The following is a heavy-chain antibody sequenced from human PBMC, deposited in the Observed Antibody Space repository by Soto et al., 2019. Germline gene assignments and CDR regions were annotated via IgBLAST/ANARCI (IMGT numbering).Heavy chain of an antibody. Sequence: ASVKVSCKASGYTFTSYAMHWVRQAPGQRLEWMGWINAGNGNTKYSQKFQGRVTITRDTSASTAYMELSSLRSEDTAMYYCARNDIAVAGIYYYYGMDVWGQGTTVTVSS. J-gene: IGHJ6*02. CDR2: INAGNGNT. V-gene: IGHV1-3*01. CDR3: ARNDIAVAGIYYYYGMDV. CDR1: GYTFTSYA. D-gene: IGHD6-19*01.